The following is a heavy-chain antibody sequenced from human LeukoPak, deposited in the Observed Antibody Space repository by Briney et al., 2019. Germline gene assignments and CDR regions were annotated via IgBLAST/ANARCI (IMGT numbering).Heavy chain of an antibody. Sequence: PSETLSLTCTVSGGSISSYYWSWIRQPPGKGLEWIGYIYYSGSTNYNPSLKSRVTISVDTSKNQFSLKLSSVTAADTAVYYCARERYGDYVSWFDPWGQGTLVTVSS. CDR1: GGSISSYY. D-gene: IGHD4-17*01. J-gene: IGHJ5*02. V-gene: IGHV4-59*01. CDR2: IYYSGST. CDR3: ARERYGDYVSWFDP.